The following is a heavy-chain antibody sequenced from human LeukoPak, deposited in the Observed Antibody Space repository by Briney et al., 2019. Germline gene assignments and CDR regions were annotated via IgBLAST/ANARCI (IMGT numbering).Heavy chain of an antibody. V-gene: IGHV1-69*05. CDR1: GGTFSSHA. D-gene: IGHD5-12*01. J-gene: IGHJ4*02. Sequence: SVKVSCKASGGTFSSHAISWVRQAPGQGLEWMGGIIPIFGTANYAQKFQGRVTITTDESTSTAYMELSSLRSEDTAVYYCARAGGYVVATIWAPHFDYWGQGTLVTVSS. CDR2: IIPIFGTA. CDR3: ARAGGYVVATIWAPHFDY.